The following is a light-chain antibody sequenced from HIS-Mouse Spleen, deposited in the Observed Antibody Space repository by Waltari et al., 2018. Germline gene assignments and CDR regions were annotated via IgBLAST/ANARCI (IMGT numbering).Light chain of an antibody. CDR3: CSYAGSSTFNVV. J-gene: IGLJ2*01. V-gene: IGLV2-23*03. Sequence: QSALTQPASVSGSPGQSITIPCTGTSSDAGSYNLVSWSQQHPGKAPKLMIYEGSKRPSGVSNRFSGSKSGNTASLTISGLQAEDEADYYCCSYAGSSTFNVVFGGGTKLTVL. CDR1: SSDAGSYNL. CDR2: EGS.